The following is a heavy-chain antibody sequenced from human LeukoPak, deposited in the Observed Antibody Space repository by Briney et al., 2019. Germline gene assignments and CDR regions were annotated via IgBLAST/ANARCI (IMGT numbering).Heavy chain of an antibody. CDR1: GGSFSGYY. J-gene: IGHJ5*02. Sequence: SETLSLTCAVYGGSFSGYYWRWVRQPPGKGLEWIGEINHSGSTNYNPSLKSRVTMSVDTSKNQFSLKLSSVTAADTAVYYCARVRAVAGGILNWFDPWGQGTLVTVSS. CDR2: INHSGST. D-gene: IGHD6-19*01. V-gene: IGHV4-34*01. CDR3: ARVRAVAGGILNWFDP.